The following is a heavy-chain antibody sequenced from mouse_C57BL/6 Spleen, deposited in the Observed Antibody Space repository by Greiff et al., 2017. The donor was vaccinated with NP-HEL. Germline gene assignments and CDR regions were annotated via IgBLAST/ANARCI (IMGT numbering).Heavy chain of an antibody. CDR3: SMVNYYAMDY. V-gene: IGHV1-69*01. D-gene: IGHD2-2*01. CDR1: GYTFTSYW. CDR2: IDPSDSYT. Sequence: QVHVKQPGAELVMPGASVKLSCKASGYTFTSYWMHWVKQRPGQGLEWIGEIDPSDSYTNYNQKFKGKSTLTVDKSSSTAYMQLSSLTSEDSAVYYCSMVNYYAMDYWGQGTSVTVSS. J-gene: IGHJ4*01.